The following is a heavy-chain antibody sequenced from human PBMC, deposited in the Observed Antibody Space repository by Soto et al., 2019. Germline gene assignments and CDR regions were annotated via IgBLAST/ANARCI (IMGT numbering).Heavy chain of an antibody. CDR2: ISGSGGST. Sequence: GGSLRLSCAASGFTFSSYAMSWVRQAPGKGLEWVSAISGSGGSTYYADSVKGRFTISRDNSKNTLYLQMNSLRAEDTAVYYCAKVVDEGQFSYYYYGMDVWGQGTTVTVSS. D-gene: IGHD5-12*01. CDR1: GFTFSSYA. CDR3: AKVVDEGQFSYYYYGMDV. J-gene: IGHJ6*02. V-gene: IGHV3-23*01.